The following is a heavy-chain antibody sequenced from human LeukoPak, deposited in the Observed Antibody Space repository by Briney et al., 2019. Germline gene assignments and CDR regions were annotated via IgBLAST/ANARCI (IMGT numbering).Heavy chain of an antibody. CDR2: IYTSGST. Sequence: SQTLSLTCTVSGGSISSGSYYWSWIRQPAGKGLEWIGRIYTSGSTNCNPSLKSRVTISVDTSKNQFSLKLSSVTAADTAVYYCARVRDKFWSDPWGQGTLVTVSS. J-gene: IGHJ5*02. D-gene: IGHD2-15*01. CDR3: ARVRDKFWSDP. CDR1: GGSISSGSYY. V-gene: IGHV4-61*02.